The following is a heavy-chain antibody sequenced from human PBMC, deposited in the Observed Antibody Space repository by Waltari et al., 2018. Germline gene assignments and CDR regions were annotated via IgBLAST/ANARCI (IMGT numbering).Heavy chain of an antibody. J-gene: IGHJ4*02. CDR3: AKSNYYDSSGYYSPDYFDY. V-gene: IGHV3-23*01. CDR1: GFTFSSYP. Sequence: EVQLLESGGGLVQPGGSLRLSCAASGFTFSSYPMSWVRQAPGKGLEWVSAISGSGGSTYYADSVKGRFTISRDNSKNTLYLQMNSLRAEDTAVYYCAKSNYYDSSGYYSPDYFDYWGQGTLVTVSS. D-gene: IGHD3-22*01. CDR2: ISGSGGST.